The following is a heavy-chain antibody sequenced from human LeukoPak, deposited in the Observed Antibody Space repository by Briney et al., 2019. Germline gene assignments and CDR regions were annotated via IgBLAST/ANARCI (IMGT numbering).Heavy chain of an antibody. J-gene: IGHJ3*02. D-gene: IGHD5-18*01. Sequence: PGGSLRLSCAASGFTFSSYAMHWVRQAPGKGLEWVAVISYDGSNKYYADSVKGRFTISRDNPKNTLYLQMNSLRAEDTAVYYCARTRHSYGRNAFDIWGQGTMVTVSS. V-gene: IGHV3-30-3*01. CDR2: ISYDGSNK. CDR1: GFTFSSYA. CDR3: ARTRHSYGRNAFDI.